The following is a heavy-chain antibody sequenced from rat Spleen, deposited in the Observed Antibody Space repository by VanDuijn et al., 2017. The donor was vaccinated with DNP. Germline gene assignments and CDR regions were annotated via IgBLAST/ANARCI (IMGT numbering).Heavy chain of an antibody. J-gene: IGHJ2*01. D-gene: IGHD1-11*01. Sequence: EVRLVESGGTLVQPGRSLKLSCAASGFTFSDYGMAWVRQAPTKGLEWVASISTGGDNTYYRDSVKGRFTISRNNAKNTLYLQMDSLRSEDTATYSCAKGPNYGGWNDYFDYWGQGVMVTVSS. V-gene: IGHV5S13*01. CDR1: GFTFSDYG. CDR2: ISTGGDNT. CDR3: AKGPNYGGWNDYFDY.